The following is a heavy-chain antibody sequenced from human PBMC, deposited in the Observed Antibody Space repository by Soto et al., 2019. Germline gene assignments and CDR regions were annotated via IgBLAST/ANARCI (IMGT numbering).Heavy chain of an antibody. Sequence: ASVKVSCKVSGYTLTELSMHWVRQAPGKGLEWMGGFDPEDGETIYAQKFQGRVTMTTDTSTSTAYMELRSLRSDDTAVYYCARESDREVTAILGYWGQGTLVTVSS. J-gene: IGHJ4*02. D-gene: IGHD2-21*02. CDR1: GYTLTELS. CDR3: ARESDREVTAILGY. CDR2: FDPEDGET. V-gene: IGHV1-24*01.